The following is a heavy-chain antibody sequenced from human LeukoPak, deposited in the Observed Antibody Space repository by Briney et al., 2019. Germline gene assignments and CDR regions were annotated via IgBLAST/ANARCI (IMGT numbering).Heavy chain of an antibody. D-gene: IGHD4-23*01. J-gene: IGHJ5*02. CDR1: GGSISISNYY. CDR2: MSYSGRI. CDR3: ARHRFYGGNLNWFDP. V-gene: IGHV4-39*01. Sequence: SETLSLPCTVSGGSISISNYYWGWIRQPPGKGLEWIGSMSYSGRIYYNPSRKTRVTVSLDTSKNQFSLELRSMTAADSAVLFCARHRFYGGNLNWFDPWGQGTLVTVSS.